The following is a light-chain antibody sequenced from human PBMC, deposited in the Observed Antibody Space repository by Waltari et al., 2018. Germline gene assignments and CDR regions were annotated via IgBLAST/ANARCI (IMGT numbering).Light chain of an antibody. J-gene: IGKJ1*01. V-gene: IGKV3-15*01. Sequence: EIVMTQSPATLSVSPGQRATLSCRASQRVSSSLAWFQQKPGQAPRLLIYGASTRATGIPARFSGSGSGTEFTLTISNMQSEDFAVYYCQQYNNWPPWTFGQGTKVEIK. CDR3: QQYNNWPPWT. CDR2: GAS. CDR1: QRVSSS.